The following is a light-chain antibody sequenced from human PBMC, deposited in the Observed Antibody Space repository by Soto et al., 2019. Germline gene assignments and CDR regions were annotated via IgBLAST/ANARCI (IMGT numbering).Light chain of an antibody. CDR2: RAS. CDR3: LQYNDWPPFT. CDR1: QSVSRS. J-gene: IGKJ3*01. Sequence: EIGRTQSPATLSVSPGERVTLSCRASQSVSRSLAWYQQKPGQAPRRLIYRASTRATGIPARFSGSGSGTEFTLTISSLQSDDFAVYYCLQYNDWPPFTFGPGTKVDIK. V-gene: IGKV3-15*01.